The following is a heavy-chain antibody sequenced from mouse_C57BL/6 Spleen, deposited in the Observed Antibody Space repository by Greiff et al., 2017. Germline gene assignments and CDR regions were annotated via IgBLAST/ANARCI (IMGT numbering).Heavy chain of an antibody. CDR3: ARNDGCYDFDY. D-gene: IGHD2-3*01. J-gene: IGHJ2*01. CDR2: IYPRDGST. V-gene: IGHV1-85*01. CDR1: GYTFTSYD. Sequence: QVQLQQSGPELVKPGASVKLSCKASGYTFTSYDINWVKQRPGQGLEWIGCIYPRDGSTTYNEKFKGKATLTVDTSYRTACMEVHRLTYEDAVDYFCARNDGCYDFDYWGQGTTLTVSS.